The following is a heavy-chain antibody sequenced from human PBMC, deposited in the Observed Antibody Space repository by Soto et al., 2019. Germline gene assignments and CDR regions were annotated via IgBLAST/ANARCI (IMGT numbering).Heavy chain of an antibody. J-gene: IGHJ3*02. CDR2: ISAYNGNT. V-gene: IGHV1-18*01. D-gene: IGHD2-2*01. CDR3: ARDWGQYQLLTAFDI. Sequence: ASVKVSCKASGYTFTSYGISWVRQAPGQGLEWMGWISAYNGNTNYAQKLQGRVTMTTDTSTSTAYMELRSLRSDDTAVYYCARDWGQYQLLTAFDIWGQGTMVTVSS. CDR1: GYTFTSYG.